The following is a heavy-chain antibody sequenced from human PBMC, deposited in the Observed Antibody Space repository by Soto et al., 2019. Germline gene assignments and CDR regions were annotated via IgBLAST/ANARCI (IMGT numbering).Heavy chain of an antibody. CDR1: DHTFTYYG. D-gene: IGHD2-8*02. V-gene: IGHV1-18*01. CDR3: AATGGHYFGLDV. CDR2: ISGDNGNT. Sequence: QVQLLQSGGEVKKPGASVKVSCNSSDHTFTYYGINWVRRAPGQGLEWMGWISGDNGNTKYAQKCQDRSTTSADTSTRTAYMEMRSLTADDTAVYFCAATGGHYFGLDVWGQGTTVTVSS. J-gene: IGHJ6*02.